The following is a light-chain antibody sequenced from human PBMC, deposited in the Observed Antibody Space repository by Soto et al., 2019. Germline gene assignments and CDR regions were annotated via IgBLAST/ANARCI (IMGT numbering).Light chain of an antibody. CDR3: CSYAGSIPYV. CDR2: EGS. J-gene: IGLJ1*01. V-gene: IGLV2-23*01. Sequence: QSALTQPASVSGSPGQSITISCTGTSSDVGSYNLVSWYQQHPGKAPKLMIYEGSKRPSGVSNRFSGSKSGNTASLTISGLQDEDEADYYCCSYAGSIPYVFGTGTKVTVL. CDR1: SSDVGSYNL.